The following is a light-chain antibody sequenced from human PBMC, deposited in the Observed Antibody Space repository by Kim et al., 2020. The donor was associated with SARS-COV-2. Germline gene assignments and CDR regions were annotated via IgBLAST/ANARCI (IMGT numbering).Light chain of an antibody. V-gene: IGKV1-39*01. CDR2: TVS. CDR3: QQTYSVPLV. J-gene: IGKJ2*01. CDR1: QRISNF. Sequence: DIQMTQSPSSLSASVGDRVTITCRASQRISNFLHWYQHKPGQAPKLLIDTVSTLQSGVPSRFSGSGFETDFTLTISSLQPEDFATYYCQQTYSVPLVFGQGTKLEI.